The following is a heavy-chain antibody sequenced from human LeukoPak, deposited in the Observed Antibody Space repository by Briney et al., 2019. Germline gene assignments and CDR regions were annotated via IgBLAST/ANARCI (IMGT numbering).Heavy chain of an antibody. J-gene: IGHJ3*02. Sequence: PAGSLRLSCKASGFTFHNYAMTWVRQAPGKGLVWVSPINIDGSSTSYADSVKGRFNISRDNAKNSLSLQMNSLRAEDTAVYYCARVGGSNAFDIWGQGTMVIVSS. CDR1: GFTFHNYA. CDR3: ARVGGSNAFDI. V-gene: IGHV3-74*01. CDR2: INIDGSST. D-gene: IGHD1-26*01.